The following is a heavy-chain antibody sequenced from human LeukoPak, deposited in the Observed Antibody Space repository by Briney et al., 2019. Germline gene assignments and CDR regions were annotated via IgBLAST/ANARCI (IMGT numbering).Heavy chain of an antibody. V-gene: IGHV1-18*01. D-gene: IGHD3-3*01. CDR2: ISPYNGNT. Sequence: ASVKVSCKASGYTFTSYGFSWVRPAPGQGLEWMGWISPYNGNTNYAQNLQGRVTMTTDTSTSTAYMELRSLRSDDTAVYYCARVPLTIFGVGDSFYYYYYMDVWAKGTTVTVSS. J-gene: IGHJ6*03. CDR3: ARVPLTIFGVGDSFYYYYYMDV. CDR1: GYTFTSYG.